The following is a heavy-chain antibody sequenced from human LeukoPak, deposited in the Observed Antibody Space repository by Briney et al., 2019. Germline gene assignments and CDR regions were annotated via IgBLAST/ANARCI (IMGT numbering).Heavy chain of an antibody. CDR2: ISSSSSTI. D-gene: IGHD6-19*01. V-gene: IGHV3-48*01. CDR1: GFTFSSYS. Sequence: PGGSLRLSCAASGFTFSSYSMNWVRQAPGKGLEWVSYISSSSSTIYYADSVKGRFTISRDNSKNTLYLQMNSLRAEDTAVYYCAKDLSSGWPDAFDIWGQGTMVTVSP. J-gene: IGHJ3*02. CDR3: AKDLSSGWPDAFDI.